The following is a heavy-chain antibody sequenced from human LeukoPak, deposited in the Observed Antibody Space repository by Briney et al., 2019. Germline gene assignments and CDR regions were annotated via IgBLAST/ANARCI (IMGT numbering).Heavy chain of an antibody. CDR2: IHKAGTES. J-gene: IGHJ4*02. Sequence: GGSLRLSCAASGFTFTDYWMTWVRQVPGKGLEWVANIHKAGTESDYVDSVKGRFAISRDNAKNSLYLQLSSLRVDDTAVYYCARVGTWELQRVFDYWGQGTLVTVSS. D-gene: IGHD1-26*01. V-gene: IGHV3-7*01. CDR3: ARVGTWELQRVFDY. CDR1: GFTFTDYW.